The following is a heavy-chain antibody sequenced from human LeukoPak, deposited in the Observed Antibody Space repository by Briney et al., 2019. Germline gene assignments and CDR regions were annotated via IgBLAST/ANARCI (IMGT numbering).Heavy chain of an antibody. J-gene: IGHJ3*02. Sequence: GGSLRLSCAASGFSFSKNWVHWVRQAPGMGLVWVSRIDADGSGTSYADSVKGRFTISRDKANNTVSLQMDSLSPDDTAIYYCALLPPDGLDIWGQGTMVTVSS. CDR3: ALLPPDGLDI. V-gene: IGHV3-74*01. D-gene: IGHD3-22*01. CDR2: IDADGSGT. CDR1: GFSFSKNW.